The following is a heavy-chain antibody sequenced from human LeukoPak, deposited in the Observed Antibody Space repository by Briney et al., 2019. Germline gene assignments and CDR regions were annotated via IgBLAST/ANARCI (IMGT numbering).Heavy chain of an antibody. CDR3: AGIYYGDYDGYYFDY. CDR2: IYYSGST. Sequence: SETLSLTCTVSGGSISSFYWSWIRQPPGKGLEWIGYIYYSGSTNYNPSLKSRVTISVDTSKNQFSLKLSSVTAADTAVYYCAGIYYGDYDGYYFDYWGQGTLVTVSS. CDR1: GGSISSFY. J-gene: IGHJ4*02. D-gene: IGHD4-17*01. V-gene: IGHV4-59*01.